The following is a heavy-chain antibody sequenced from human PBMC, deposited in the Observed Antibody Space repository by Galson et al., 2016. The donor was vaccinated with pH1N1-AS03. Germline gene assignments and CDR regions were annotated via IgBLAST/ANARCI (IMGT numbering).Heavy chain of an antibody. D-gene: IGHD1-14*01. J-gene: IGHJ3*02. Sequence: LRLSCAASGFTFSNYIMNWVRQAPGKALEWVSAISGGGGSTSYEDSVKGRFTILRDNSKNTLYLQMNSLRVEDTAVYYCAKDRGGTVPDSSDMWGQGTMVTVSS. CDR2: ISGGGGST. CDR3: AKDRGGTVPDSSDM. CDR1: GFTFSNYI. V-gene: IGHV3-23*01.